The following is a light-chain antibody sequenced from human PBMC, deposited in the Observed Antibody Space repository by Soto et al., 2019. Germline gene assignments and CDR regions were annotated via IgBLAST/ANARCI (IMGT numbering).Light chain of an antibody. CDR1: SSDVGSYNL. J-gene: IGLJ2*01. V-gene: IGLV2-23*01. CDR2: EGS. Sequence: QSALTQPASVSGSPGQSITISCTGTSSDVGSYNLVSWYQQHPGKAPKLMIYEGSKRPSGVSNRFSGSKSGNTASLTISELQAEDEADYYCCSYAGSSTLVVFGGGTQLTVL. CDR3: CSYAGSSTLVV.